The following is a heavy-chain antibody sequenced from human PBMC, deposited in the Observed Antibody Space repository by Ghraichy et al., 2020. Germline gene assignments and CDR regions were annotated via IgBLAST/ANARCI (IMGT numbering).Heavy chain of an antibody. J-gene: IGHJ6*02. V-gene: IGHV4-39*01. CDR2: IFYSGST. CDR1: GGSISSSSYS. D-gene: IGHD2-15*01. CDR3: AKQTGVLNCSGGSCYSINSDGLAV. Sequence: SETLSLTCTVSGGSISSSSYSWGWIRQPPGKGLEWIGSIFYSGSTYYNPSLKSRVTISVDTSKNQFSLKLSSVTAADTAVYYCAKQTGVLNCSGGSCYSINSDGLAVWGHGTTVTVSS.